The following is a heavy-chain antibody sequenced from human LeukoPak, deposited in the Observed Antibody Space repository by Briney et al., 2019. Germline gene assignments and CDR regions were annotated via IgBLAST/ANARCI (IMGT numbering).Heavy chain of an antibody. V-gene: IGHV3-30*04. D-gene: IGHD1-26*01. CDR3: AKDGLSRRWELLSDWFDP. J-gene: IGHJ5*02. CDR1: GFTFSSYA. Sequence: PGGSLRLSCAASGFTFSSYAMHWVRQAPGKGLEWVAVISYDGSNKYYADSVKGRFTISRDNSKNTLYLQMNSLRAEDTAVYYCAKDGLSRRWELLSDWFDPWGQGTLVTVSS. CDR2: ISYDGSNK.